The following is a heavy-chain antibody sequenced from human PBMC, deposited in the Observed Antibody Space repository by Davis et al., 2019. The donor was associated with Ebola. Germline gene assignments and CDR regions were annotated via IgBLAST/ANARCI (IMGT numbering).Heavy chain of an antibody. CDR3: ARCGYYSRRFDY. D-gene: IGHD3-3*01. Sequence: PSETLSLTCTVSGGSISSGDYYWSWICQPPGKGLEWIGYIYYSGSTYYNPSLKSRVTILLDTSKNQFSLNLSSVTAADTAVYYCARCGYYSRRFDYWGQGALVTVSS. J-gene: IGHJ4*02. CDR1: GGSISSGDYY. CDR2: IYYSGST. V-gene: IGHV4-30-4*01.